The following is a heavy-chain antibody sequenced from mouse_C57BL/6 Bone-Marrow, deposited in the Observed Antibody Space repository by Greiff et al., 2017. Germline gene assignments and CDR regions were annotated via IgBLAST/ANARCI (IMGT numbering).Heavy chain of an antibody. V-gene: IGHV1-64*01. CDR2: IHPNSGST. Sequence: QVQLQQPGAELVKPGASVKLSCKASGYTFTSYWMHWVKQRPGQGLEWIGMIHPNSGSTNYNEKFKSKATLTVDKSSSTAYMQLSRLTSEDSAVYYCAREVYYYGSSDLYYYAMDYGGQGTSVTVSS. CDR1: GYTFTSYW. D-gene: IGHD1-1*01. J-gene: IGHJ4*01. CDR3: AREVYYYGSSDLYYYAMDY.